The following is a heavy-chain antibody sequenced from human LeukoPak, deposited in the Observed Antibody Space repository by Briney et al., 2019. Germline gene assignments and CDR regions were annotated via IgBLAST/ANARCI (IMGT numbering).Heavy chain of an antibody. V-gene: IGHV3-30*18. J-gene: IGHJ4*02. CDR1: GFIFSSYC. CDR3: AKDLPNAPQIDY. Sequence: PGRSLRLSCAASGFIFSSYCMHWVRQAPGKGLEWVAVISYDGSNKYYADSVKGRFTISRDNSKNTLYLQMHSLRAEDTAVYYCAKDLPNAPQIDYWGQGTLVTVSS. CDR2: ISYDGSNK.